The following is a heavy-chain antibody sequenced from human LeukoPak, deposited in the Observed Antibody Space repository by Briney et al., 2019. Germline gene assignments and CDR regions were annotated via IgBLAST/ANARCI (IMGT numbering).Heavy chain of an antibody. CDR3: ARLHALRFLEWLPKHYFDY. Sequence: SETLSLTCAVYGGSFSGYYWSWIRQPLGKGLEWIGEINHSGSTNYNPSLKSRVTISVDTSKNQFSLKLSSVTAADTAVYYCARLHALRFLEWLPKHYFDYWGQGTLVTVSP. J-gene: IGHJ4*02. D-gene: IGHD3-3*01. V-gene: IGHV4-34*01. CDR1: GGSFSGYY. CDR2: INHSGST.